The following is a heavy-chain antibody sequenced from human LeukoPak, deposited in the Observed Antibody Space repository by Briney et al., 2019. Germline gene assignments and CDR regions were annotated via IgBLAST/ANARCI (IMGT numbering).Heavy chain of an antibody. CDR3: ARADDYGSGSYVYMDV. CDR1: GGSISSYY. D-gene: IGHD3-10*01. V-gene: IGHV4-59*01. Sequence: PSETLSLTCTVSGGSISSYYWSWIRQSPGKGLEWIGYIYDSGSTKYNPSLKSRVTMSVDTSKKQVSLKVSPVTAADTAVCYCARADDYGSGSYVYMDVWGKGTTVTVSS. J-gene: IGHJ6*03. CDR2: IYDSGST.